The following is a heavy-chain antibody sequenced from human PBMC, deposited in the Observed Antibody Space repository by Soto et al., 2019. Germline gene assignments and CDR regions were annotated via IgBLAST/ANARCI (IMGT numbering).Heavy chain of an antibody. J-gene: IGHJ1*01. D-gene: IGHD3-22*01. CDR3: ARGWGSDSTTHYYAY. Sequence: QVQLVQSGAEVRRPGSSVRVSCKASGGTFSSSTISWVRQAPGQGLEWVGGITPIFGKANYAQKFQGRVTITADESTSTAYMELSSLRSEDTALYFCARGWGSDSTTHYYAYWGQGTSVTVSS. V-gene: IGHV1-69*01. CDR2: ITPIFGKA. CDR1: GGTFSSST.